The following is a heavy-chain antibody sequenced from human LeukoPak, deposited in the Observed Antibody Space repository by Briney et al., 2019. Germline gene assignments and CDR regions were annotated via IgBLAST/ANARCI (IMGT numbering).Heavy chain of an antibody. CDR1: GYSISRGYY. V-gene: IGHV4-38-2*02. CDR3: ARDWGFGDSEDWFDP. J-gene: IGHJ5*02. CDR2: VHHTGST. Sequence: SETLSLTCNVSGYSISRGYYWGWIRQPPGKGLGWIGSVHHTGSTYYNPSLRSRVSISVDKSTNHISLEVTSVTAADTAVYYCARDWGFGDSEDWFDPWGQGTLVTVSS. D-gene: IGHD3-10*01.